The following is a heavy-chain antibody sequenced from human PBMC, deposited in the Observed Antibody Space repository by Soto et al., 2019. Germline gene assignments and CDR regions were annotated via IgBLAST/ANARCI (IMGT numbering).Heavy chain of an antibody. D-gene: IGHD1-1*01. CDR3: AKALGNPYYYYYMDV. V-gene: IGHV3-23*01. CDR2: ISPGGDST. CDR1: GFNFNIYA. Sequence: EVQLLESGGGLVQPGGSLRLSCAASGFNFNIYAMTWVRQAPGKGLEWVSTISPGGDSTYFADSVKGRVTISRDNSKNTLSLQMNSLRAVDTATYFCAKALGNPYYYYYMDVWGTGTTVTVSS. J-gene: IGHJ6*03.